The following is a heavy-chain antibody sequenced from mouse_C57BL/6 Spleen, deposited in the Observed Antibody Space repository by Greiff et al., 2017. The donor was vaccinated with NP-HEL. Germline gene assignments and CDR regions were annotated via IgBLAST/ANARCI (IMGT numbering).Heavy chain of an antibody. Sequence: EVQLQQSVAELVRPGASVKLSCTASGFNIKNTYMHWVKQRPEQGLEWIGRIDPANGNTKYAPKFQGKATITADTSSNTAYLQLSSLTSEDTAIYSRAIDLYGSSSYYAMDYWGQGTSVTVSS. CDR3: AIDLYGSSSYYAMDY. V-gene: IGHV14-3*01. D-gene: IGHD1-1*01. J-gene: IGHJ4*01. CDR2: IDPANGNT. CDR1: GFNIKNTY.